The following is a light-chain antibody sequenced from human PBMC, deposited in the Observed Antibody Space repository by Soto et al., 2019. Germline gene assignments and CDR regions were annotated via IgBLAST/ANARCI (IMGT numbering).Light chain of an antibody. V-gene: IGKV1-5*01. Sequence: IRVTQSPPSLSASVEDRVTITCRASQSISTYLNWYQQKPGKAPKLLIYHASTLESGVPSRFSGSGSGTEFTLTISSLQPDDFATYYCQQYNSKRTFGQGTKV. J-gene: IGKJ1*01. CDR2: HAS. CDR3: QQYNSKRT. CDR1: QSISTY.